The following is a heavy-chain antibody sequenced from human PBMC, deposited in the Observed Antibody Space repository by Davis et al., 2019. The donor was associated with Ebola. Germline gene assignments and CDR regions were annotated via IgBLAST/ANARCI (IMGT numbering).Heavy chain of an antibody. CDR1: GGSISSYY. V-gene: IGHV4-34*01. Sequence: SETLSLTCTVSGGSISSYYWSWIRQPPGKGLEWIGEINHSGSTNYNPSLKSRVTISVDTSKNQFSLKLSSVTAADTAVYYCARRPRTIFGVVIRNWFDPWGQGTLVTVSS. CDR2: INHSGST. D-gene: IGHD3-3*01. J-gene: IGHJ5*02. CDR3: ARRPRTIFGVVIRNWFDP.